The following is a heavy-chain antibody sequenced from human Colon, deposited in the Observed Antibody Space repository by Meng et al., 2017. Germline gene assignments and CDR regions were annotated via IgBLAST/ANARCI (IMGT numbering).Heavy chain of an antibody. Sequence: SLKISCTTSGFKFDDYALHWVRQAPGKGLEWVSGLDCSGKSIDYVDSVKGRFTISRDNARNSLYLQMNDLRTEDTAFYYCVKDQTFSGGPLDDWGQGTLVTVSS. CDR1: GFKFDDYA. J-gene: IGHJ4*02. D-gene: IGHD2-2*03. CDR2: LDCSGKSI. CDR3: VKDQTFSGGPLDD. V-gene: IGHV3-9*01.